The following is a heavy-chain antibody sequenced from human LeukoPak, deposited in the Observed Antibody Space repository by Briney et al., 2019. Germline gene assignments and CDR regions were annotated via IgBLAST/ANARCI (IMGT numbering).Heavy chain of an antibody. CDR3: VKGNPDLYSSSWDY. V-gene: IGHV3-30*01. Sequence: GGSLRLSCAASGFTFSSYAMHWVRQAPGKGLEWVAVISYDGSNKYYADSVKGRFTISRDNSKNTLYLQMNSLRAEDTAVYYCVKGNPDLYSSSWDYWGQGTLVTVSS. J-gene: IGHJ4*02. CDR1: GFTFSSYA. D-gene: IGHD6-6*01. CDR2: ISYDGSNK.